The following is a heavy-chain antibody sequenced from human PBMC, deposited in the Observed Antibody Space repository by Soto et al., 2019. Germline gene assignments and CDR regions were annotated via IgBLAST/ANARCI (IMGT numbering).Heavy chain of an antibody. V-gene: IGHV4-59*01. CDR1: GGSISSYY. CDR2: IYYSGST. CDR3: ARDVEEARVGWNGQNNWFDP. D-gene: IGHD1-1*01. J-gene: IGHJ5*02. Sequence: SETLSLTCTVSGGSISSYYWSWIRQPPGKGLEWIGYIYYSGSTNYNPSLKSRVTISVDTSKNQFSLKLSSVTAADTAVYYCARDVEEARVGWNGQNNWFDPWGQGTLVTVSS.